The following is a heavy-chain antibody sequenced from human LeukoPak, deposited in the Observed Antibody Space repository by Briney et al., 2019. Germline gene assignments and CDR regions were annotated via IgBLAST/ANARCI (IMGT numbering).Heavy chain of an antibody. CDR3: ARDHWNYHAFDY. CDR2: LYTGGST. D-gene: IGHD1-7*01. J-gene: IGHJ4*02. Sequence: PGGSPRLSCAASGFLVSDNYMHWLRQAPGKGLEWVSVLYTGGSTYYADSGKGRFTISRDNSKNTLYLQMDSLRVEDTAVYYCARDHWNYHAFDYWGQGTLVTVSS. V-gene: IGHV3-53*01. CDR1: GFLVSDNY.